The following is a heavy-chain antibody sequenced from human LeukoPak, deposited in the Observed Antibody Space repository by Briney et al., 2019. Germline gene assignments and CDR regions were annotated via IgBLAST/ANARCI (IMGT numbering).Heavy chain of an antibody. CDR2: IYHSGST. Sequence: SGTLSLTCAVSGGSISSSNWWSWVRQPPGKGLEWIGEIYHSGSTNYNPSLKSRVTISVDKSKNQFSLKLSSVTAADTAVYYCARGGILLGYCSGGSCYSDWFDPWGQGTLVTVSS. D-gene: IGHD2-15*01. J-gene: IGHJ5*02. CDR3: ARGGILLGYCSGGSCYSDWFDP. CDR1: GGSISSSNW. V-gene: IGHV4-4*02.